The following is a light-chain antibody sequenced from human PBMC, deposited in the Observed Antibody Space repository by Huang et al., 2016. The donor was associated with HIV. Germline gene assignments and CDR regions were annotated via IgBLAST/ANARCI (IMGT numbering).Light chain of an antibody. V-gene: IGKV3-15*01. CDR3: QQYKNWPLT. Sequence: EIVMTQSPATLSVSPGERATLSCRASESVSSNLAWYHQKPGQAPRLLMYGASTRATGIPGRFSGSGSGTEFTLTISSLQSEDFVVYYCQQYKNWPLTFGGGTKVEIK. J-gene: IGKJ4*01. CDR2: GAS. CDR1: ESVSSN.